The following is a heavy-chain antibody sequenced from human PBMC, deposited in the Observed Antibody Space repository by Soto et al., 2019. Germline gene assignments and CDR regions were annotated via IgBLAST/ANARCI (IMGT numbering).Heavy chain of an antibody. CDR1: GFSLSTSGMC. D-gene: IGHD4-17*01. Sequence: SGPTLVNPTQTLTLTCTFCGFSLSTSGMCVSWIRQPPGKALEWLALIDWDDDKYYSTSLKTRLTISKDTSKNQVVLTMTNMDPVDTATYYCARTRLDDYGDYLDAMGGYYFDYWGQRTLVTVSS. V-gene: IGHV2-70*01. CDR3: ARTRLDDYGDYLDAMGGYYFDY. CDR2: IDWDDDK. J-gene: IGHJ4*02.